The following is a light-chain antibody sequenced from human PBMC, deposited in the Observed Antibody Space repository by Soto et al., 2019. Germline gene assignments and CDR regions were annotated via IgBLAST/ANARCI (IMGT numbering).Light chain of an antibody. CDR2: AAS. J-gene: IGKJ4*01. Sequence: EILMTQSPATLSVSPGERATLSCRASQSVGSDLAWYQQRPGQAPRLLIYAASARAAGIPARFSGSGSGTEFTLTISSLQSGDFAVYYCQQYNNWPPLTFGGGTKVEIK. CDR3: QQYNNWPPLT. V-gene: IGKV3D-15*01. CDR1: QSVGSD.